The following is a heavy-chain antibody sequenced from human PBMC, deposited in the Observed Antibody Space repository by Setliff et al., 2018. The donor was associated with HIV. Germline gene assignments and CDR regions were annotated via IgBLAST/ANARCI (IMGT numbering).Heavy chain of an antibody. CDR2: INPNSGDT. D-gene: IGHD4-17*01. CDR3: ASSVDNYGDNRWFDP. CDR1: GYTFTGYF. Sequence: ASVKVSCKASGYTFTGYFIHWVRQAPGQGLEWVGRINPNSGDTNFAQRFQGRITMTRDTSISTAYLDLNRLRSDDTAVYYCASSVDNYGDNRWFDPWGQGTLVTVSS. V-gene: IGHV1-2*06. J-gene: IGHJ5*02.